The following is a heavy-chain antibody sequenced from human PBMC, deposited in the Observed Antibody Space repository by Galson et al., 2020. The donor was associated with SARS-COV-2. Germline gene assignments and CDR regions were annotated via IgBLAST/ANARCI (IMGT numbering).Heavy chain of an antibody. D-gene: IGHD6-19*01. V-gene: IGHV3-30*03. CDR2: ISYDGSNK. J-gene: IGHJ6*02. CDR3: ARDTSRWAYSSYALERYYYYGMDV. Sequence: QAGGSLRISCAASGFTIRSYGMHWVRQAPGKGLEWVAVISYDGSNKYYADSVKGRFTISRDNSKNTLYLQMNSLRAEDTAVYYCARDTSRWAYSSYALERYYYYGMDVWGQGTTVTVSS. CDR1: GFTIRSYG.